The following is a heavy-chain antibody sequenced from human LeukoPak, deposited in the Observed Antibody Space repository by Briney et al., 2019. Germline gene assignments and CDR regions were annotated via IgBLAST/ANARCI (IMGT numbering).Heavy chain of an antibody. CDR1: GFTFSSYG. J-gene: IGHJ4*02. V-gene: IGHV3-33*01. D-gene: IGHD6-19*01. Sequence: PGGFLRLSCAASGFTFSSYGMHWVRQAPGKGLEWVAVIWYDGSNKYYADSVKGRFTISRDNSKNTLYLQMNSLRAEDTAVYYCARGPPYSSGWSYFDYWGQGTLVTVSS. CDR2: IWYDGSNK. CDR3: ARGPPYSSGWSYFDY.